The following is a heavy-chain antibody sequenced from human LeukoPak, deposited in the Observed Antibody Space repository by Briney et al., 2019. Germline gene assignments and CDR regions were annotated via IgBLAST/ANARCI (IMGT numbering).Heavy chain of an antibody. D-gene: IGHD4-17*01. CDR1: GYTFDRYG. CDR2: ISAYNDNT. Sequence: GASVKVSCKASGYTFDRYGISWVRQAPGQGLEWMGWISAYNDNTNYAQKVQGRVTMTTNTSTSTAYMELRSLRSDDTAVYYCAREGAYGDFEYWGQGTLVTVSS. CDR3: AREGAYGDFEY. V-gene: IGHV1-18*01. J-gene: IGHJ4*02.